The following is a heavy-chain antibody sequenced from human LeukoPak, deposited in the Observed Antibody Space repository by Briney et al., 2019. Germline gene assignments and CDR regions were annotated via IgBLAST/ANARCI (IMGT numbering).Heavy chain of an antibody. D-gene: IGHD2-15*01. CDR3: ARGPDGQTLYCSGGSCRTPDFWFDP. Sequence: ASVKVSCKASGYTFTGYYMHWVRQAPGQGLEWMGWINPNSGGTNYAQKFQGRVTMTRDTSISTAYMELSKLSSVTAADTAVYYCARGPDGQTLYCSGGSCRTPDFWFDPWGQGTLVTVSS. V-gene: IGHV1-2*02. J-gene: IGHJ5*02. CDR1: GYTFTGYY. CDR2: INPNSGGT.